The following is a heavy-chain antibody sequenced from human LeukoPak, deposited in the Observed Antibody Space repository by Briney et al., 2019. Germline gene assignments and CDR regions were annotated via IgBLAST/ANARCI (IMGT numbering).Heavy chain of an antibody. V-gene: IGHV3-23*01. D-gene: IGHD2-21*01. J-gene: IGHJ2*01. CDR2: ISRGGDMT. CDR1: GFAFGNTG. CDR3: AKIGVIANWYFDI. Sequence: GGFLRLSCAASGFAFGNTGMSWGRQTPGTGLEWVSSISRGGDMTFYADSVRGRFTVSRDNSINTLYLQMNSLRAEDTAVYFCAKIGVIANWYFDIWGRGTLVTVSS.